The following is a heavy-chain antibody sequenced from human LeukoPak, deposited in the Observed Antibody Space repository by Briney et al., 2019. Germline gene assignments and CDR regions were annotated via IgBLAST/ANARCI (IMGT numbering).Heavy chain of an antibody. V-gene: IGHV4-34*01. Sequence: PSETLSLTCAVYGGSFSGYYWSWIRQPPGKGLEWIGEINHSGSTNYNPSLKSRVTISVDTSKNQFSLKLSSVTAADTAVYYCAREASNYGDYVYDAFDIWGQGTMVTVSS. CDR1: GGSFSGYY. CDR2: INHSGST. D-gene: IGHD4-17*01. J-gene: IGHJ3*02. CDR3: AREASNYGDYVYDAFDI.